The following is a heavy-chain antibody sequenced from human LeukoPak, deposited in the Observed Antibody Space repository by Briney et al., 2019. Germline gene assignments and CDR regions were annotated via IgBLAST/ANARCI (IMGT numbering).Heavy chain of an antibody. Sequence: PSETLSLTCTVSGGSISSSSYYWGWIRQPPGKGLEWIGSIYYSGSTYYNPSLKSRVTISVDTSKNQFSLKLSSVTAADTAVYYCARGRRSYYDSSGYLLYGTFDIWGQGTMVTVSS. J-gene: IGHJ3*02. D-gene: IGHD3-22*01. CDR2: IYYSGST. CDR1: GGSISSSSYY. CDR3: ARGRRSYYDSSGYLLYGTFDI. V-gene: IGHV4-39*01.